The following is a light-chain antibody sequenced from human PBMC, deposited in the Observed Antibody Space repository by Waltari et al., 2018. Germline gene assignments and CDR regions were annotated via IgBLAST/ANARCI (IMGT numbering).Light chain of an antibody. Sequence: QSALTQPASVSGSPGQSITISCPGTSSDVGKYNRVSWYQQHPGKAPKLMIYAVSKRPSGVSDRFSGSKSGDMASLTISGLQPEDEAEYFCSSYAGSSKGVFGGGTKVTVL. CDR1: SSDVGKYNR. CDR2: AVS. J-gene: IGLJ2*01. V-gene: IGLV2-23*02. CDR3: SSYAGSSKGV.